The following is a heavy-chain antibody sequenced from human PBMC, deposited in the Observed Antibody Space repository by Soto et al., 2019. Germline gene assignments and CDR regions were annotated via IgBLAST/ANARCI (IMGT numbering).Heavy chain of an antibody. J-gene: IGHJ4*02. D-gene: IGHD3-22*01. CDR1: GYTFTSYG. Sequence: ASVKVSCTASGYTFTSYGISWVRQAPGQGLEWMGWISAYNGNTNYAQKLRGRVTMTTDTSTSTAYMELRSLRSDDTAVYYCARDYVDYYDSREYDYWGQGTLVTVSS. CDR2: ISAYNGNT. V-gene: IGHV1-18*01. CDR3: ARDYVDYYDSREYDY.